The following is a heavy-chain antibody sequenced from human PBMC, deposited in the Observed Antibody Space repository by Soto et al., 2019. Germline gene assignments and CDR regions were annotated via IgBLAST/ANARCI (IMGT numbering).Heavy chain of an antibody. CDR3: ARRSTTPLPLYGMDV. J-gene: IGHJ6*02. CDR2: ISAYNGNT. Sequence: XSVKVSCKASGYPFTSYGIIWVRQAPGQGLEWMGWISAYNGNTNYAQKLQGRVTMTTDTSTSTAYMELRSLRSDDTAVYYCARRSTTPLPLYGMDVWGQGTTVTVSS. D-gene: IGHD2-2*01. V-gene: IGHV1-18*04. CDR1: GYPFTSYG.